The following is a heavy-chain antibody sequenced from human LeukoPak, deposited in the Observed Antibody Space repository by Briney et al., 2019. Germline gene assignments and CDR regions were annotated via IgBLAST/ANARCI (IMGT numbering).Heavy chain of an antibody. CDR2: ISYDGGNK. D-gene: IGHD4-17*01. Sequence: GGSLRLSCAASGFTFSSYAMHWVRQAPGKGLEGVAVISYDGGNKYYADSVKGRFTISRDNSKNTLYLQMNSLRAEDTAVYYCARAITRVNYFDYWGQGTLVTVSS. J-gene: IGHJ4*02. CDR1: GFTFSSYA. V-gene: IGHV3-30-3*01. CDR3: ARAITRVNYFDY.